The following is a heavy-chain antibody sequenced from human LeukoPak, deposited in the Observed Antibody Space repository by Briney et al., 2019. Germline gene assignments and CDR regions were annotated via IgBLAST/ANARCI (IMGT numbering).Heavy chain of an antibody. Sequence: GGSLRLSCAASGFTFSSYAMSWVRQAPGKGLEWVSAISGSGDSTYYGDSVKGRFTISRDNSKNTLYLQMNSLRAEDTAVYYCAKTRPLDSSSWSHADYWGQGTLVTVSS. CDR1: GFTFSSYA. CDR3: AKTRPLDSSSWSHADY. J-gene: IGHJ4*02. V-gene: IGHV3-23*01. CDR2: ISGSGDST. D-gene: IGHD6-13*01.